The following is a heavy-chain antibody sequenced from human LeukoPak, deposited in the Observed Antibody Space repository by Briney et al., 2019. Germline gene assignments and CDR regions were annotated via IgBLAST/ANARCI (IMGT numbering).Heavy chain of an antibody. J-gene: IGHJ5*02. CDR3: ASDFWSRNWFDP. CDR2: IIPIFGTA. Sequence: SVKVSCKASGGTFSSYAISWVRQAPGQGLEWMGGIIPIFGTANYAQKFQGRVTITTDESTSAAYMELSSLRSEDTAVYYCASDFWSRNWFDPWGQGTLVTVSS. CDR1: GGTFSSYA. V-gene: IGHV1-69*05. D-gene: IGHD3-3*01.